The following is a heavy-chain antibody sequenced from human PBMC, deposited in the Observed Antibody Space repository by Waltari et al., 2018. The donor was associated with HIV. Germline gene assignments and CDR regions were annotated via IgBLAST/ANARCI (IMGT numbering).Heavy chain of an antibody. J-gene: IGHJ4*02. Sequence: QVRLQQWGAGLVKPSQTLSLTCAIYGEFLNSISSTWIRQPPGKGLEWIGEVDHSGITKYNPSLESRVTISVDTYKNQFSLKLNSVAAADTAMYFCAAAFRWGGDDFWGRGTLVTVSA. D-gene: IGHD2-21*02. CDR1: GEFLNSIS. V-gene: IGHV4-34*02. CDR2: VDHSGIT. CDR3: AAAFRWGGDDF.